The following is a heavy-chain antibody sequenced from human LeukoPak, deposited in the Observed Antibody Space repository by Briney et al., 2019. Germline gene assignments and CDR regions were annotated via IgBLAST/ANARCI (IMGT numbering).Heavy chain of an antibody. V-gene: IGHV4-59*01. D-gene: IGHD3-9*01. CDR1: GGSISSYY. J-gene: IGHJ5*02. CDR3: ARTYYDILTGYDLWFDL. Sequence: SETLSLTCTVSGGSISSYYWSWIRQPPGKGLEWIGYIYYSGSTNYNPSLKSRVTISVDTSKNQFSLKLSSVTAADTAVYYCARTYYDILTGYDLWFDLWGQGTLVTVSS. CDR2: IYYSGST.